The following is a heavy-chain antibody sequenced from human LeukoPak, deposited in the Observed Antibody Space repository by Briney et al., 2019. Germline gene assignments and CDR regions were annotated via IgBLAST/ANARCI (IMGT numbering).Heavy chain of an antibody. V-gene: IGHV3-9*01. CDR1: GFTFDDYA. Sequence: GGSLRLSCAASGFTFDDYAMHWVRQAPGKGLEWVSGISWNSGSIGYADSVKGRFTISRDNAKNSLYLQMNSLRAEDTAVYYCARGGGAPPYYFDLWGQGTPVTVSS. D-gene: IGHD1-26*01. CDR2: ISWNSGSI. J-gene: IGHJ4*02. CDR3: ARGGGAPPYYFDL.